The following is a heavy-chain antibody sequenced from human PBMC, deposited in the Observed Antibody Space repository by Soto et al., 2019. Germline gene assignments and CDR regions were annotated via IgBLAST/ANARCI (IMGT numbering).Heavy chain of an antibody. CDR2: ISSSSSTI. CDR3: ARDGGHFGYSYGYEPDFDY. Sequence: GGSLRLSCAASGFTFSSYSMNWVRQAPGKGLEWVSYISSSSSTIYYADSVKGRFTISRDNAKNSLYLQMNSLRDEDTAVYYCARDGGHFGYSYGYEPDFDYWGQGTLVTVSS. V-gene: IGHV3-48*02. CDR1: GFTFSSYS. D-gene: IGHD5-18*01. J-gene: IGHJ4*02.